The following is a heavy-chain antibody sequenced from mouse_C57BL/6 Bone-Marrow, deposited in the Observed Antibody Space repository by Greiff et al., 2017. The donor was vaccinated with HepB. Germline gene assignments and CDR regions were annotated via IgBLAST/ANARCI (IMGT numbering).Heavy chain of an antibody. CDR3: ARRGYYGSSPRGEGC. Sequence: VQLKESVAELVRPGASVTLSCTASGFNIKNTYMHWVKQRPEQGLEWIGRIDPANGNTKYAPKFQGKATITADTSSNTAYLQLSSLTSEDTAIYYCARRGYYGSSPRGEGCWGEGTTLTVSS. CDR2: IDPANGNT. CDR1: GFNIKNTY. J-gene: IGHJ2*01. D-gene: IGHD1-1*01. V-gene: IGHV14-3*01.